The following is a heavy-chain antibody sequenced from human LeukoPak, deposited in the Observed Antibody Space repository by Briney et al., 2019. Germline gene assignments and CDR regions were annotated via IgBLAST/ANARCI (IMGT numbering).Heavy chain of an antibody. CDR2: IYYSGST. CDR3: AREVGTTNSVADY. J-gene: IGHJ4*02. V-gene: IGHV4-61*08. Sequence: SETLSLTCTVSGGSISSGGYYWSWIRQHPGKGLEWIGYIYYSGSTNYNPSLKSRVTISIDASKNQFSLKLSSVTAADTAVYYCAREVGTTNSVADYWGQGTLVTVSS. D-gene: IGHD1-26*01. CDR1: GGSISSGGYY.